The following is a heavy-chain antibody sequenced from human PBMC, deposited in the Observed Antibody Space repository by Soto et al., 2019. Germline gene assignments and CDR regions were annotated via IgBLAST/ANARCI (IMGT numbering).Heavy chain of an antibody. CDR2: IYYSGST. CDR1: GDSISRGSFY. D-gene: IGHD1-1*01. CDR3: ARGPKQLGGSFYYGLDV. J-gene: IGHJ6*02. Sequence: QVQLQESGPGLVKPSQTLSLTCTVSGDSISRGSFYWSWFRHHPGKGLEWIGLIYYSGSTYYNPSLNSRVTISVDSSKNQFSLRLSCVTAADTALYYCARGPKQLGGSFYYGLDVWGQGTTVTVSS. V-gene: IGHV4-31*03.